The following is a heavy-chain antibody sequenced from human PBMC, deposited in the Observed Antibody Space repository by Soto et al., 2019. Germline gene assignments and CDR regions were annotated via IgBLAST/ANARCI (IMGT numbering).Heavy chain of an antibody. Sequence: SETLSLTCVVSGGSIRSTNWWAWVRQTPGKGLEWIGEVYHNGTSNYNPSLKGRATISVDTSKDQVSLRLNSVIDADTAVYYCARDLDRYCSVTSCHAMDVWGQGTPVTVSS. CDR2: VYHNGTS. V-gene: IGHV4-4*02. D-gene: IGHD2-15*01. J-gene: IGHJ6*02. CDR3: ARDLDRYCSVTSCHAMDV. CDR1: GGSIRSTNW.